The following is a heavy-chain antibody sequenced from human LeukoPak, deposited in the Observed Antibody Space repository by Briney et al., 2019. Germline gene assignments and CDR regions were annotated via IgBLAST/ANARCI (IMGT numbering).Heavy chain of an antibody. D-gene: IGHD6-19*01. Sequence: SETLSLTCTVSGGSISSSSYYWGWIRQPPGKGLEWIGSIYYSGSTYYNPSLKSRVTISVDTSKNQFSLKLSSVTAADTAVYYCARDSSIAVAGRDYFDYWGQGTLVTVSS. CDR2: IYYSGST. J-gene: IGHJ4*02. CDR1: GGSISSSSYY. CDR3: ARDSSIAVAGRDYFDY. V-gene: IGHV4-39*07.